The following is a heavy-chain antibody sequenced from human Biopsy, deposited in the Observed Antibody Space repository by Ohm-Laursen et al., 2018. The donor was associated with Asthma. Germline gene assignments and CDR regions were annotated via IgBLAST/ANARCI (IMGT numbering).Heavy chain of an antibody. J-gene: IGHJ4*02. D-gene: IGHD6-13*01. Sequence: SLRLSCAASGFSFSEFVMHWVRQAPGKGLEWVAVISYDGSTKYYADSVKGRFTIARDDSKNTLDLQMNSLTGEDTAVYYCAKDKGGPRIGVAGTFDHWGQGTLVTVSS. CDR1: GFSFSEFV. V-gene: IGHV3-30*18. CDR3: AKDKGGPRIGVAGTFDH. CDR2: ISYDGSTK.